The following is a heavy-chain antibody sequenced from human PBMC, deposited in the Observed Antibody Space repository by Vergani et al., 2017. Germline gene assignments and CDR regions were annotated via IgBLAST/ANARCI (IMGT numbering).Heavy chain of an antibody. V-gene: IGHV4-4*07. Sequence: QVQLQESGPGLVKPSETLSLTCTVSGGSISSYYWSWIRQPAGKGLEWIGRIYTSGSTNYNPSLKSRVTISVDTSKNQVSLKLSSVTAADTAVHYCARGAGYDSSGYHYDFDYWGQGTLVTVSS. CDR1: GGSISSYY. J-gene: IGHJ4*02. CDR3: ARGAGYDSSGYHYDFDY. D-gene: IGHD3-22*01. CDR2: IYTSGST.